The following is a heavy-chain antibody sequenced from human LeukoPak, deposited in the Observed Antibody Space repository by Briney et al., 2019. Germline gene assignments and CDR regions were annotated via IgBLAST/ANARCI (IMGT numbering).Heavy chain of an antibody. CDR3: ARGTGATSY. CDR2: ISSNGGST. CDR1: GFTFSSYA. Sequence: RSGGSLRLSCAASGFTFSSYAMHWVRQAPGKGLEYVSAISSNGGSTYYANSVKGRFTISRDNSKNTLYLQMGSLRAEDMAVYYCARGTGATSYWGQGTLVTVSS. D-gene: IGHD1-26*01. J-gene: IGHJ4*02. V-gene: IGHV3-64*01.